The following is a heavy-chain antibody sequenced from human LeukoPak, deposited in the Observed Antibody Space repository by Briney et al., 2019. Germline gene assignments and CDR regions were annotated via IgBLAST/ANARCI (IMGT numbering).Heavy chain of an antibody. J-gene: IGHJ5*02. CDR3: ARGRGVISVFDP. CDR2: IIPIFGTA. V-gene: IGHV1-69*06. D-gene: IGHD3-10*01. CDR1: GGTFISYA. Sequence: SVKVSCKASGGTFISYAISGVRQPPAQGLEWMGGIIPIFGTANYAQKFRGRVTITADKSTSTAYMELSSLRSEDTAVYYCARGRGVISVFDPWGQGTLVTVSS.